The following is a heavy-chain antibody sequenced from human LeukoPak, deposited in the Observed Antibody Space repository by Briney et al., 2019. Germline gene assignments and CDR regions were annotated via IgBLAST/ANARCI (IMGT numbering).Heavy chain of an antibody. J-gene: IGHJ5*02. CDR2: IIPIFGTA. D-gene: IGHD1-14*01. V-gene: IGHV1-69*06. Sequence: GASVKVSCKASGGTFSSYAISWVRQAPGQGLEWMGGIIPIFGTANYAQKFQGRVTITADKSMSTAYMELSRLRSDDTAVYYCARDRGTLWFDPWGQGTLVTVSS. CDR3: ARDRGTLWFDP. CDR1: GGTFSSYA.